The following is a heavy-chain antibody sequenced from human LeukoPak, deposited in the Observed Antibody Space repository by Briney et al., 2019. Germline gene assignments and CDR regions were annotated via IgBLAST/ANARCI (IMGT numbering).Heavy chain of an antibody. V-gene: IGHV3-30*14. CDR3: ASLWVGATYYFDY. CDR2: ISYDGSNK. CDR1: GFTFSSYA. D-gene: IGHD1-26*01. J-gene: IGHJ4*02. Sequence: GGSLRLSCAASGFTFSSYAMHWVRQAPGQGLEWVAVISYDGSNKYYADSVKGRFTTSRDNSKNTLYLQMNSLRAEDTAVYYCASLWVGATYYFDYWGQGTLVTVSS.